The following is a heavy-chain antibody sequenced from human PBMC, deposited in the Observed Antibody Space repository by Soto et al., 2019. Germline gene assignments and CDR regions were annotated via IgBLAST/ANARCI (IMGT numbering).Heavy chain of an antibody. CDR3: ARDFSSSADGFDY. CDR1: GYTFTDNY. CDR2: INPNTGGT. D-gene: IGHD6-6*01. J-gene: IGHJ4*02. V-gene: IGHV1-2*02. Sequence: ASVKVSCKASGYTFTDNYIHWVRQAPGHGLEWMGWINPNTGGTNYAQKFQGRFAVTRDTSITTAYMELSRLRSDDTAVYYCARDFSSSADGFDYWGQGTLVTVSS.